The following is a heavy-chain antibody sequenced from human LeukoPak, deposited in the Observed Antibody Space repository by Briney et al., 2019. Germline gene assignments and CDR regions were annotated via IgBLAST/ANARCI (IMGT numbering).Heavy chain of an antibody. CDR2: ISTYNGNT. CDR1: SYTFTSYG. V-gene: IGHV1-18*01. D-gene: IGHD3-3*01. J-gene: IGHJ6*03. Sequence: GASVKVSCKASSYTFTSYGISWVRQAPGQGLEWMGWISTYNGNTNYAQNLQGRITMTTDTSTSTAYMELRSLRSDDTAVYYCATFLEWPWDQSPTNYYYYYMDVWGKGTTVTVSS. CDR3: ATFLEWPWDQSPTNYYYYYMDV.